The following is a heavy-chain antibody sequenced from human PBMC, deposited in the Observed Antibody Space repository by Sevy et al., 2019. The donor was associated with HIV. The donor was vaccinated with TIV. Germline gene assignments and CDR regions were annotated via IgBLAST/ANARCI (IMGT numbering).Heavy chain of an antibody. D-gene: IGHD3-22*01. CDR1: GFTVSSNY. V-gene: IGHV3-53*01. CDR3: AGGLYDSSGYYPLDY. CDR2: IYSGGST. J-gene: IGHJ4*02. Sequence: GGSLRLSCAASGFTVSSNYMSWVRQAPGKGLEWVSVIYSGGSTYYADSVKGRFTISRDNSKNTLYLQMNSLRAEDTAVYYCAGGLYDSSGYYPLDYWGQGTLVTVSS.